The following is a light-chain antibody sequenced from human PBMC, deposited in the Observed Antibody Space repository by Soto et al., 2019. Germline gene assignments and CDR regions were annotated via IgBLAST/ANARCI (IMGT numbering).Light chain of an antibody. CDR1: QSVSSY. V-gene: IGKV3-11*01. CDR3: QQRSNWPPDT. Sequence: EIVLTQSPGTLSLSPGERATLSCRASQSVSSYLAWYQQKPGQAPRLLIYDASNRATGIPARFSGSGSGTDFTLTISSLEPEDFAVYYCQQRSNWPPDTFGQGTKVDI. J-gene: IGKJ1*01. CDR2: DAS.